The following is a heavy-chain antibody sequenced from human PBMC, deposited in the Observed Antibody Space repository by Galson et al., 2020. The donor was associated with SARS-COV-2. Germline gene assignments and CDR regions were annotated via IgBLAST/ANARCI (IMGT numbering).Heavy chain of an antibody. D-gene: IGHD6-19*01. J-gene: IGHJ4*02. CDR1: GDSISGFY. Sequence: ASETLSLTCTVSGDSISGFYWSWIRQSPGRGLEWIGYIFYSGSTSYNPSLKRRVTISLDTSKNQFSLKLTSVTAADTAMYYCARVWPYSSGRGGFVYWCQGTLVTVS. CDR3: ARVWPYSSGRGGFVY. V-gene: IGHV4-59*01. CDR2: IFYSGST.